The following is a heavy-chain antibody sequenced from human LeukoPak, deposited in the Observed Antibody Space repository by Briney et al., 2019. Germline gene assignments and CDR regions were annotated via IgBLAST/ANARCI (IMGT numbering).Heavy chain of an antibody. CDR2: VYYSGTT. J-gene: IGHJ6*02. V-gene: IGHV4-61*01. D-gene: IGHD6-19*01. CDR3: ARGVKVAVASSYYYGLDV. CDR1: GGSVSSGSYY. Sequence: SETLSLTCTVSGGSVSSGSYYWRWIRQPPGQGLEWIGYVYYSGTTNYNPSLKSRVTISVDTSKNQFSLMLSSVTAADTAVYYCARGVKVAVASSYYYGLDVWGQGTTVTVSS.